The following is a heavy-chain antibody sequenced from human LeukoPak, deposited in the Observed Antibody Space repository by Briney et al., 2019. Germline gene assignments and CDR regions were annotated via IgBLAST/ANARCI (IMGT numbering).Heavy chain of an antibody. CDR3: LRGDRRDY. V-gene: IGHV3-30*03. J-gene: IGHJ4*02. CDR1: GFTLSRHG. Sequence: GGSLRLSCAASGFTLSRHGMHWVRQAPGRGLEWLAVVSDNGGLKYYSDSVKGRFIISRDNAKDSLYLQMNSLRVEDTAVYYCLRGDRRDYWGQGTLATVSS. CDR2: VSDNGGLK.